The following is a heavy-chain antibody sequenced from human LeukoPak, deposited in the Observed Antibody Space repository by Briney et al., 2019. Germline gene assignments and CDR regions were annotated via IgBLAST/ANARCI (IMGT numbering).Heavy chain of an antibody. V-gene: IGHV3-23*01. J-gene: IGHJ5*02. D-gene: IGHD6-19*01. CDR3: AKCQRYSSGWCNWLDP. CDR2: INGDTT. Sequence: GGSLRLSCAASGFTLNNDAMSWVRQALGKGLEWVSAINGDTTHYAGSVKGRFTISRDNSKNTLYLQLNSLGVEDTAVYFCAKCQRYSSGWCNWLDPWGQGTQVTVSS. CDR1: GFTLNNDA.